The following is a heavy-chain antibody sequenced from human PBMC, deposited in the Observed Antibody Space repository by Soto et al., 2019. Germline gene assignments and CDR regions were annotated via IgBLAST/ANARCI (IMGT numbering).Heavy chain of an antibody. CDR3: STVNPSSGYCSDY. Sequence: GGSLRLSCAASGLTFNNAWMSWVRQTPGKGLEWVGRIKSKTDGGTADYAAPVKGRFTISRDDSKDMLYLQMNSLKTDDTAIYYCSTVNPSSGYCSDYWGQGXLVTVYS. CDR1: GLTFNNAW. J-gene: IGHJ4*02. D-gene: IGHD2-15*01. V-gene: IGHV3-15*01. CDR2: IKSKTDGGTA.